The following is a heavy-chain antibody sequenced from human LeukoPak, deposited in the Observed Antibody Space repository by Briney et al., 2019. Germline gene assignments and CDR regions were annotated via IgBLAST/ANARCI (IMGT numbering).Heavy chain of an antibody. V-gene: IGHV1-69*04. CDR1: GGTFSTYYA. CDR3: ARGWYDGSYRFDY. Sequence: ASVKVSCKASGGTFSTYYAISWVRPAPGQGLEWMGRIIPIVGTANYAQKFQGRVTMTADKSTGTVYMELSSLRSGDTAVYYCARGWYDGSYRFDYWGRGTLITVSS. J-gene: IGHJ4*01. D-gene: IGHD1-26*01. CDR2: IIPIVGTA.